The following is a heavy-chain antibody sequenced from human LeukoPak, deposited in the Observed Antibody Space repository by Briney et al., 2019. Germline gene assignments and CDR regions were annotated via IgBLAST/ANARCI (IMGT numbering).Heavy chain of an antibody. J-gene: IGHJ4*02. CDR1: GFTFSSYA. Sequence: GGSLRLSCAASGFTFSSYAMHWVRQAPGKGLEWVAVISYDGSNKYYADSVKGRFTISRDNSKNTLYLQMNSLRAEDTAVYYCARDKWGQWELLLSAYYFDYWGQGTLVTVSS. CDR3: ARDKWGQWELLLSAYYFDY. D-gene: IGHD1-26*01. CDR2: ISYDGSNK. V-gene: IGHV3-30-3*01.